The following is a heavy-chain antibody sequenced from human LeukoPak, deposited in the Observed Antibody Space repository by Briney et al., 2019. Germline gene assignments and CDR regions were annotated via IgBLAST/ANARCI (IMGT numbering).Heavy chain of an antibody. CDR1: GFISSNYA. CDR2: ISANGCST. J-gene: IGHJ4*02. D-gene: IGHD6-13*01. V-gene: IGHV3-64D*06. CDR3: VKDLYKGDSASWYFFHY. Sequence: GRSLRLSCSASGFISSNYAMHWVRQAPGKGLEYVSAISANGCSTYYADSVKGRFTISRDTSKNTLYLQMSSLRAEDTAMYHCVKDLYKGDSASWYFFHYWGQGTLVTVSS.